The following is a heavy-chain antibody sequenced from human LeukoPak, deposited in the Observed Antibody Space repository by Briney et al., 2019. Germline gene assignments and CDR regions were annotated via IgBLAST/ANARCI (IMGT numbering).Heavy chain of an antibody. Sequence: SQTLSLTCTVSGGSISSGSYFWSWIRQPAGKGLEWIGRIYTSGTTNYNPSLKSRVTISVDTSKNQFSLKLSSVTAADTAVYYCARGSPGTRQRMVPNWFDPWGQGTLVTVSS. CDR3: ARGSPGTRQRMVPNWFDP. D-gene: IGHD6-13*01. V-gene: IGHV4-61*02. J-gene: IGHJ5*02. CDR1: GGSISSGSYF. CDR2: IYTSGTT.